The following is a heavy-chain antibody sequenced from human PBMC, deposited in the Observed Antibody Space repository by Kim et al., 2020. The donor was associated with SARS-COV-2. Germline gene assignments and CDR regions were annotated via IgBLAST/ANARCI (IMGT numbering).Heavy chain of an antibody. V-gene: IGHV5-51*01. D-gene: IGHD3-10*01. Sequence: GESLKISCQGSGYSFISYWIGWVRQMPGKGLEWMGIIYPGDSDTRYSPSFQGQVTISADKSITTAYLQWSSLKASDTAMYYCARVGWFGDLLPDYWGQGTLVTVSS. CDR1: GYSFISYW. CDR2: IYPGDSDT. CDR3: ARVGWFGDLLPDY. J-gene: IGHJ4*02.